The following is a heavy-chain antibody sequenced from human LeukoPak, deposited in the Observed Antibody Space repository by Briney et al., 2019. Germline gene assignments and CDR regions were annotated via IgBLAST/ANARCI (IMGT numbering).Heavy chain of an antibody. CDR1: GGSISSYY. D-gene: IGHD5-18*01. CDR2: IYYSGST. J-gene: IGHJ5*02. CDR3: ARMLDTAQTRELWFDP. V-gene: IGHV4-59*01. Sequence: PSETLSLTCTVSGGSISSYYWSWIRQPPGKGLEWIEYIYYSGSTNYNPSLKSRVTISVDTSKNQFSLKLSSVTAADTAVYYCARMLDTAQTRELWFDPWGQGTLVTVSS.